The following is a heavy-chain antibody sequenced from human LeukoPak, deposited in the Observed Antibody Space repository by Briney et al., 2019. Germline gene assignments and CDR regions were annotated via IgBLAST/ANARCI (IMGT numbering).Heavy chain of an antibody. CDR2: IYPGDSDT. J-gene: IGHJ5*02. Sequence: GESLKICCTGCGYSVTIYWIGWVRQMPGKGLEWMGIIYPGDSDTRYSPSFQGQVTISADKSISTAYLQWSSLKASDTAMYYCARRLSWYPQFDPWGQGTLVTVSS. D-gene: IGHD6-13*01. V-gene: IGHV5-51*01. CDR3: ARRLSWYPQFDP. CDR1: GYSVTIYW.